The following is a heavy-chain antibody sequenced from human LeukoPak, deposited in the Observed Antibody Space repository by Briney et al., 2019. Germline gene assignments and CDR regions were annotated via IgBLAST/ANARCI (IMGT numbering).Heavy chain of an antibody. D-gene: IGHD2-2*02. V-gene: IGHV1-69*05. Sequence: SVKVSCKASGGTFSSYAISWVRQAPGQGLEWMGGIIPIFGTANYAQKFQGRVTITTDESTSTAYMELSSLRSEDTAVYYCATHVGLGYCSSTSCYMDYWGQGTRVTVSS. CDR1: GGTFSSYA. J-gene: IGHJ4*02. CDR2: IIPIFGTA. CDR3: ATHVGLGYCSSTSCYMDY.